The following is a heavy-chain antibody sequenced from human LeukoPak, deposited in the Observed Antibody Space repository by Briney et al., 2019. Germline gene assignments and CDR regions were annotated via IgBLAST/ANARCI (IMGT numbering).Heavy chain of an antibody. V-gene: IGHV3-74*01. CDR3: SRDSLSSCGGDCYSGLDV. CDR2: IKSDGSST. CDR1: GFTFSNYW. D-gene: IGHD2-21*02. J-gene: IGHJ6*02. Sequence: GGSLRLSCAASGFTFSNYWMHWVRQAPGEALMWVSRIKSDGSSTTYADSVKGRFTISRDNAKDTLYLQMNSLRAEDTAVYYCSRDSLSSCGGDCYSGLDVWGQGTTVTVSS.